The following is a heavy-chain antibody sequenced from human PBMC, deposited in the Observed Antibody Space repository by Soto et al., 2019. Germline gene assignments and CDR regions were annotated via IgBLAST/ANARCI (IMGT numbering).Heavy chain of an antibody. V-gene: IGHV1-69*01. CDR3: ATLNILRDFWGGRDY. CDR1: GGTFSSYT. CDR2: TIPIFGTP. Sequence: QVQLVQSGAEVKKPGSSVKVSCKYFGGTFSSYTITWVRQAPGQGLEWMGGTIPIFGTPNYAQKFQGRLTISADASSNTVYMDLSSLRSEDTAVYYCATLNILRDFWGGRDYWGQGTLVTVSS. D-gene: IGHD3-3*01. J-gene: IGHJ4*02.